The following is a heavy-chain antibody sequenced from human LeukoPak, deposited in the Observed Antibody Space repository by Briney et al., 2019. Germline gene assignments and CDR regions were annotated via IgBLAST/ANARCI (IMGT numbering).Heavy chain of an antibody. CDR1: GGSISSYY. J-gene: IGHJ4*02. CDR3: ARNPTVTTGFDY. Sequence: SETLSLTCTVSGGSISSYYWSWIRQPPGKGLEWIGYIYYSGSTNYNPSLKSRVTISVDTSKNQFSLKLSSVTAADTAVYYCARNPTVTTGFDYWGQGTLVTVSS. V-gene: IGHV4-59*12. D-gene: IGHD4-17*01. CDR2: IYYSGST.